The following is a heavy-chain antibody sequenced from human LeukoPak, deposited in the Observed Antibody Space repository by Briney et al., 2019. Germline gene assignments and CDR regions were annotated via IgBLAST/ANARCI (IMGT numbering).Heavy chain of an antibody. CDR2: INPNSGGT. V-gene: IGHV1-2*02. CDR1: GYTFTGYY. Sequence: RASVKVSCKASGYTFTGYYMHWVRQAPGQGLGWMGWINPNSGGTNYAQKFQGRVTMTRDTSISTAYMELSRLRSDDTAVYYCARAIGGAAAGTLIDYWGQGTLVTVSS. D-gene: IGHD6-13*01. CDR3: ARAIGGAAAGTLIDY. J-gene: IGHJ4*02.